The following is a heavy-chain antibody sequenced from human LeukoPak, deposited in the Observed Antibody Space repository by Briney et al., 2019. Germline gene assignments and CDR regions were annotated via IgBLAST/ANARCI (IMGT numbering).Heavy chain of an antibody. J-gene: IGHJ4*02. CDR1: GFTFSSYW. CDR2: IKGDGSEK. CDR3: ARPGYYDTSRYWHDC. D-gene: IGHD3-22*01. V-gene: IGHV3-7*01. Sequence: GGSLRLSCAASGFTFSSYWMRWLRQAPGKGLEWVANIKGDGSEKYYVDSVKGRFTISRDNAKSSLYLQMNSLRAEDTAVYYCARPGYYDTSRYWHDCWGQGTLVTVSS.